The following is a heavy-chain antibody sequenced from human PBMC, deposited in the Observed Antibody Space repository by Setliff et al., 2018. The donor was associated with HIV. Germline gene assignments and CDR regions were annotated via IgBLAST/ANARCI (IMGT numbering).Heavy chain of an antibody. V-gene: IGHV3-53*01. CDR1: GFTVSSNY. CDR3: ARAMVPDSSGYYRPPAFDI. J-gene: IGHJ3*02. Sequence: GSLRLSCAASGFTVSSNYMSWVRQAPGKGLKWVSVIYSGGSTYYADSVKGRFTISRDNSKNTLYLQMNSLRAEDTAVYYCARAMVPDSSGYYRPPAFDIWGQGTMVTVSS. CDR2: IYSGGST. D-gene: IGHD3-22*01.